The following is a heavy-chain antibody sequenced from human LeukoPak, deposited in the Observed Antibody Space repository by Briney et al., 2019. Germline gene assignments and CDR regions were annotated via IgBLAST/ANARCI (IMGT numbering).Heavy chain of an antibody. Sequence: ASVTVSCKASGYTFSGHYIHWVRQAPGQGLEWMGWINPHSGGTNYVQKFQGRVTLTCDTSVSTAYMELRRLRSDDTAVYYCARDVAGELNHFDWFDPWGQGTLVTISS. CDR3: ARDVAGELNHFDWFDP. CDR1: GYTFSGHY. J-gene: IGHJ5*02. V-gene: IGHV1-2*02. CDR2: INPHSGGT. D-gene: IGHD1-14*01.